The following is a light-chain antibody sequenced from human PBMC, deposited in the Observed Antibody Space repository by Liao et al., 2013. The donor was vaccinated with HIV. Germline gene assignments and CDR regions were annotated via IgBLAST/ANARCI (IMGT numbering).Light chain of an antibody. CDR2: HDT. J-gene: IGLJ3*02. V-gene: IGLV3-1*01. CDR3: QVWDTSSAHQV. CDR1: KLGDKY. Sequence: SYELTQPPSVSVSPGQTATITCSGDKLGDKYAFWYRQKPGQSPVLVISHDTDRPSGIPARFSASNSGNTATLTISRVEAGDEADYYCQVWDTSSAHQVFGGGTKLTVL.